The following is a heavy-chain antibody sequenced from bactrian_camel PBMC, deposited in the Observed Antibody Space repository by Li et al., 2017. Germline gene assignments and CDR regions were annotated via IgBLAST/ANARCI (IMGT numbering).Heavy chain of an antibody. CDR3: ATDPEGSMGWVTY. Sequence: ESGGGSVQAGGSLTLSCQGIGYLRSTCMRWLRQAPGKEREGLATIDSDGDAAYADSMKGRFTISRDNAKNTLYLQMNSLKSEDTALYYCATDPEGSMGWVTYWGQGTQVTVS. CDR2: IDSDGDA. D-gene: IGHD5*01. CDR1: GYLRSTC. V-gene: IGHV3S57*01. J-gene: IGHJ4*01.